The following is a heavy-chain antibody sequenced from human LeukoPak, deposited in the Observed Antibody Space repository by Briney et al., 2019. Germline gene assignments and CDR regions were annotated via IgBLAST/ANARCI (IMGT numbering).Heavy chain of an antibody. CDR2: INAGNGNT. D-gene: IGHD6-19*01. Sequence: GASVKVSCKASVYTFTSYAMQWVRQAPGQRLEWMGWINAGNGNTKYSQKFQGRVTITRDTSASTAYMELSSLRSEDTAVYYCARDRGYSSGWWGYNWFYPWGQGTLVTVSS. J-gene: IGHJ5*02. CDR3: ARDRGYSSGWWGYNWFYP. CDR1: VYTFTSYA. V-gene: IGHV1-3*01.